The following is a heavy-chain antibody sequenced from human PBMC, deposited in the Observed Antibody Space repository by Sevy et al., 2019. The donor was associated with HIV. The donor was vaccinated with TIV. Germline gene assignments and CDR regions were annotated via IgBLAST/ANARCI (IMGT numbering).Heavy chain of an antibody. J-gene: IGHJ4*02. V-gene: IGHV3-64D*06. CDR1: GFTFSNYA. Sequence: GGSLRLSCSASGFTFSNYAMHWVRQAPGKGLEHVSAISTDGGSTYYADSVKGRFTISRDNSKSMLYLQMGDLRVEDTAGYFCGDGFGGRPVGAFNNWGQGTMVTVSS. CDR3: GDGFGGRPVGAFNN. D-gene: IGHD3-3*01. CDR2: ISTDGGST.